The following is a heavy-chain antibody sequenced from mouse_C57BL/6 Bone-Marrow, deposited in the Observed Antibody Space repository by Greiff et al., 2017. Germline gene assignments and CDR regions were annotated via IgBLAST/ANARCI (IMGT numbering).Heavy chain of an antibody. CDR2: IYPGSGST. J-gene: IGHJ3*01. CDR3: AREGYYYGSGGAY. D-gene: IGHD1-1*01. Sequence: QVQLQQPGAELVKPGASVKMSCKASGYTFTSYWITWVKQRPGQGLEWIGDIYPGSGSTNYNEKFKSKATLTVDTSSSTAYMQLSSLTSEDSAVXYCAREGYYYGSGGAYGGQGTLVTVSA. CDR1: GYTFTSYW. V-gene: IGHV1-55*01.